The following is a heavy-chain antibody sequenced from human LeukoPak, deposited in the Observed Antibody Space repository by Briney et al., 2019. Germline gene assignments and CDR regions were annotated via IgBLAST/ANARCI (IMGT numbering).Heavy chain of an antibody. CDR3: ARDLGARYYDSSGYLLDY. CDR1: GGTFSSYA. Sequence: SVKVSCKASGGTFSSYAISWVRQAPGQGLEWMGGIIPIFGTANYAQKFQGRVTITADESTSTAYMELSSLRSEDTAVYYCARDLGARYYDSSGYLLDYWGQGTLVTVSS. V-gene: IGHV1-69*13. CDR2: IIPIFGTA. J-gene: IGHJ4*02. D-gene: IGHD3-22*01.